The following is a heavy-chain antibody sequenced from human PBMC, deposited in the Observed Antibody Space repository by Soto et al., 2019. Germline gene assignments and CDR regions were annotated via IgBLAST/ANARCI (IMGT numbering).Heavy chain of an antibody. CDR2: ISYDGSNK. CDR3: AKDRRIAARRGGWFDP. V-gene: IGHV3-30*18. Sequence: QVQLVESGGGVVQPGRSRRLSCAASGFTFSSYGMHWVRQAPGKGLEWVAVISYDGSNKYYADSVKGRFTISRDNSKNTLYLQVNSRRAEDTAVYYCAKDRRIAARRGGWFDPWGQGTLVTVSS. D-gene: IGHD6-6*01. CDR1: GFTFSSYG. J-gene: IGHJ5*02.